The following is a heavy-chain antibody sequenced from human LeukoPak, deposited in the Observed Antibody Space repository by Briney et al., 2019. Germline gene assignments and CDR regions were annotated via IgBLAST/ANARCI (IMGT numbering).Heavy chain of an antibody. D-gene: IGHD3-16*01. CDR1: GFTFSSYA. J-gene: IGHJ4*02. Sequence: GRSLRLSCAASGFTFSSYAMHWVRQAPGKGLEWVAVISYDGSNKYYADSVKGRFTISRDNSKNTLYLQMNSLRAEDTAVYYCARDVGDYFDYWGQGTLVTVSS. V-gene: IGHV3-30-3*01. CDR3: ARDVGDYFDY. CDR2: ISYDGSNK.